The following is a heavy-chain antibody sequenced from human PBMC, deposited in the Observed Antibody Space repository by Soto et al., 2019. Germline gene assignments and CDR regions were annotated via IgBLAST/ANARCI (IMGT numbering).Heavy chain of an antibody. CDR3: ARGPGASDYYFDY. CDR2: IYYTGST. J-gene: IGHJ4*02. CDR1: GGSVSSYW. D-gene: IGHD3-10*01. V-gene: IGHV4-59*02. Sequence: SETLSLTCSVSGGSVSSYWWSWIRQPPGKGLEWIGYIYYTGSTNYSPSLKGRVTISLDASKSQFSLKLTSVTAADTAVYYCARGPGASDYYFDYWGPGTLVTVSS.